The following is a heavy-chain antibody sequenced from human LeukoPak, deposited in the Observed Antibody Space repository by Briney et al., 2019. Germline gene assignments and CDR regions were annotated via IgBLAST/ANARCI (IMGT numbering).Heavy chain of an antibody. Sequence: SGPALVKPTRTLTLACTFAGFSLSTRGMCVSWIRQPPGKALEWVAHIEWDDDKYYSTSLKTRLTISKDTSKNQVVPIMTNMDPVDTATYYCARIRGYDYVWGSYRSYYFDYWGQGTLVTVSS. CDR3: ARIRGYDYVWGSYRSYYFDY. V-gene: IGHV2-70*01. CDR1: GFSLSTRGMC. D-gene: IGHD3-16*02. CDR2: IEWDDDK. J-gene: IGHJ4*02.